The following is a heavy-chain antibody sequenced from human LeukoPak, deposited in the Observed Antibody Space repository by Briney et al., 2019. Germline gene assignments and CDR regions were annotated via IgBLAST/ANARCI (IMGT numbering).Heavy chain of an antibody. CDR3: AGLEGRYSTGLYYYFDY. CDR2: MYLSGTT. Sequence: GSLRLSCAASGFTFSDYYMSWIRQAPGKGLEWIGEMYLSGTTHYNPSLKSRVTISIDKSRNQLSLELSSVTAADTAVYYCAGLEGRYSTGLYYYFDYWGQGILVTVSS. CDR1: GFTFSDYY. D-gene: IGHD6-19*01. V-gene: IGHV4-34*08. J-gene: IGHJ4*02.